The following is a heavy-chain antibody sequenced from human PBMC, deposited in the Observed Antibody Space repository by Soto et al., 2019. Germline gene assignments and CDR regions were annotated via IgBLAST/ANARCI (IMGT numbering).Heavy chain of an antibody. CDR3: ARGSYDFWSGYYRHYFDY. Sequence: ASVKVSCKASGYTFTSYGTSWVRQAPGQGLEWMGWISAYNGNTNYAQKLQGRVTMTTDTSTSTAYMELRSLRSDDTAVYYCARGSYDFWSGYYRHYFDYWGQGTLVTVSS. D-gene: IGHD3-3*01. J-gene: IGHJ4*02. CDR2: ISAYNGNT. V-gene: IGHV1-18*01. CDR1: GYTFTSYG.